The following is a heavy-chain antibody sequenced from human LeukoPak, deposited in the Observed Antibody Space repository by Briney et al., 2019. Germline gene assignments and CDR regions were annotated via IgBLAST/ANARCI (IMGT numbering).Heavy chain of an antibody. CDR3: ARSRYCSSTSCYSFDY. CDR2: INPNSGGT. CDR1: GYTFTGYY. Sequence: GASVKVSCKASGYTFTGYYMHWVRQAPGQGLEWMGWINPNSGGTNYAQKFQGRVTMTRDTSISTAYMELSRLRSDDTAVYYWARSRYCSSTSCYSFDYWGQGTLVTVSS. J-gene: IGHJ4*02. V-gene: IGHV1-2*02. D-gene: IGHD2-2*01.